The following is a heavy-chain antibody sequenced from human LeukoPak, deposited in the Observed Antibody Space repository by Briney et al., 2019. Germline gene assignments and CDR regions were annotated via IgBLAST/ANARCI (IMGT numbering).Heavy chain of an antibody. CDR1: GGSISSSSYY. Sequence: SETLPLTCTVSGGSISSSSYYWGWIRQPPGKGLEWIGSIYYSGSTYYNPSLKSRVTISVDTSKNQFSLKLSSVTAADTAVYYCARAGYSYGHYWGQGTLVTVSS. CDR3: ARAGYSYGHY. V-gene: IGHV4-39*07. CDR2: IYYSGST. J-gene: IGHJ4*02. D-gene: IGHD5-18*01.